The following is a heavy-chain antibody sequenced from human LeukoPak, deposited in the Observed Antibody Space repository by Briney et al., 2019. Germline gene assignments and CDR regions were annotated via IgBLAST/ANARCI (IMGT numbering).Heavy chain of an antibody. CDR3: AKEILISTDYACDY. V-gene: IGHV3-23*01. J-gene: IGHJ4*02. CDR1: AFTVNTTG. Sequence: PGRSLSPAWAPAAFTVNTTGMDWARHTGWRGLEWVSIIRERGTITLYADSVKGRFTISRDNSKNTLYLQMNSLRAEDTAVYSCAKEILISTDYACDYWGQGTLVTVSS. CDR2: IRERGTIT. D-gene: IGHD4-17*01.